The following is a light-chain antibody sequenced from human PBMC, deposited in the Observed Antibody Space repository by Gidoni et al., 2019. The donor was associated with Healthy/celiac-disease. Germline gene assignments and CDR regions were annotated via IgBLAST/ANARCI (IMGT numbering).Light chain of an antibody. CDR1: NLGNRY. CDR2: QNN. V-gene: IGLV3-1*01. J-gene: IGLJ2*01. CDR3: QAWDSNCVV. Sequence: SYELTQPPSVSVSPGQTASITCSGDNLGNRYASGYQQKQGQSPVLVTYQNNTRPSGIPGRFPGSNSGIPATLTISGTQSVDGADYYCQAWDSNCVVFGGGTRLTVL.